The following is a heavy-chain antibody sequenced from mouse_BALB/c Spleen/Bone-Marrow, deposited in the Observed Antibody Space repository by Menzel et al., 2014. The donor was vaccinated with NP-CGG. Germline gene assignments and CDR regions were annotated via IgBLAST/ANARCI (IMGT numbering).Heavy chain of an antibody. J-gene: IGHJ2*01. CDR2: IYPGDGDT. CDR3: TRSTATFDY. Sequence: QVQLQQSGAELVRPGSSVKISCKASGYAFSAYWMNWVKQRPGQGLEWIGQIYPGDGDTNYNGKFKGKATLTADKSSSTVYMQLSSLTSEDSAVYFCTRSTATFDYWGRGTTLTVSS. CDR1: GYAFSAYW. D-gene: IGHD1-2*01. V-gene: IGHV1-80*01.